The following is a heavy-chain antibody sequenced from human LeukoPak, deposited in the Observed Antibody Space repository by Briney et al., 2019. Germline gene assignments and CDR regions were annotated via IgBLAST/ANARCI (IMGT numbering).Heavy chain of an antibody. V-gene: IGHV1-2*02. Sequence: ASVKVSCKASGYTFTGYYMHWVRQAPGQGLEWMGWINPNSGGTNYAQKFQGRVTITRDTSASTAYMELSSLRSEDMAVYYCARGNSGWDPFDYWGQGTLVTVSS. CDR1: GYTFTGYY. CDR3: ARGNSGWDPFDY. J-gene: IGHJ4*02. CDR2: INPNSGGT. D-gene: IGHD6-19*01.